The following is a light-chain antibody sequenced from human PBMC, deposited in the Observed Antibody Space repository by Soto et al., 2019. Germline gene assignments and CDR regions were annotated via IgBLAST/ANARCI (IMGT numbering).Light chain of an antibody. CDR1: QGTSSW. CDR3: QQANSFPLT. V-gene: IGKV1D-12*01. Sequence: DIQMTQSPSSVSASVGDRVTITCRASQGTSSWLAWYQQKPRKAPKLLIYGASSLQSGVPSRFSGSGSGTDFTLTISSLQPEDFATYYCQQANSFPLTFGGGTKVEIK. CDR2: GAS. J-gene: IGKJ4*01.